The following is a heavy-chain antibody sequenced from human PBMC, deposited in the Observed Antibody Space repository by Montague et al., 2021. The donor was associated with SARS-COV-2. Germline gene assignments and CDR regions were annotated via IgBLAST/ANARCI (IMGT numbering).Heavy chain of an antibody. CDR3: ASRVHPALCSGAIDY. D-gene: IGHD6-19*01. CDR1: GDSIRSSGYY. CDR2: IYYDGST. J-gene: IGHJ4*02. V-gene: IGHV4-39*01. Sequence: SETLSLTCTVAGDSIRSSGYYWGWIRQPPGRGLEWIGSIYYDGSTHYNPPFKSRVPISVDTSKTQFSLKRSSVTAADTAVYSCASRVHPALCSGAIDYWGQGTLVTVSS.